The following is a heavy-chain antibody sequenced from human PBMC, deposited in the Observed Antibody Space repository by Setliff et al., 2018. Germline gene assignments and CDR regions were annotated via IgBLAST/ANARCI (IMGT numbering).Heavy chain of an antibody. V-gene: IGHV4-4*07. CDR2: IYIGGSA. CDR3: ARAQCIAPPCYYYMDV. Sequence: SETLSLTCTVSGGSISSYYWSWIRQPAGKGLEWIGHIYIGGSANYNPSLKSRVTMSIDTSKNQFSLKLNSVTAADMAVYYCARAQCIAPPCYYYMDVWAKGTTVTVSS. D-gene: IGHD2-21*01. CDR1: GGSISSYY. J-gene: IGHJ6*03.